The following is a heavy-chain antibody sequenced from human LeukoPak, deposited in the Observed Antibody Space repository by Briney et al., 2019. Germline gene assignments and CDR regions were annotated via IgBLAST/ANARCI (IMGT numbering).Heavy chain of an antibody. V-gene: IGHV3-66*01. CDR1: GFTVSTNY. CDR3: ARSKPPAVKDYYGLDV. D-gene: IGHD6-13*01. Sequence: GGSLRLSCAASGFTVSTNYMNWVRQAPGRGLEWVSVIYSGGSTYYVDAVKGRFTISRDNSKNTLHLLMNSLRAEDTAVYFCARSKPPAVKDYYGLDVWGQGTTVTVSS. J-gene: IGHJ6*02. CDR2: IYSGGST.